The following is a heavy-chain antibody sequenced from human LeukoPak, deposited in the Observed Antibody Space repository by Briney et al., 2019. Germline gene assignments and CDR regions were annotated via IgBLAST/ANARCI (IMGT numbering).Heavy chain of an antibody. Sequence: SETLSLTCTVPGGSISSGSYYWSWIRQPAGKGLEWIGRIYTSGSTNYNPSLKSRVTISVDTSKNQFSLKLSSVTAADTAVYYCARESAEGYFDYWGQGTLVTVSS. CDR1: GGSISSGSYY. V-gene: IGHV4-61*02. J-gene: IGHJ4*02. CDR3: ARESAEGYFDY. CDR2: IYTSGST.